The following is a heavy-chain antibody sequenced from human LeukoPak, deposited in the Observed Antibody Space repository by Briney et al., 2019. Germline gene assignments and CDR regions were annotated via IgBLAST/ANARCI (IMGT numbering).Heavy chain of an antibody. Sequence: PGGSLRLSCAASGLTFSSYAMSWVRQAPGKGLEWVSAISGSGGCTYYADSVKGRFTISRDNSKNTLYLQMNSLRAEDTAVYYCAKSFIGQLLLFDYWGQGTLVTVSS. CDR2: ISGSGGCT. J-gene: IGHJ4*02. CDR3: AKSFIGQLLLFDY. CDR1: GLTFSSYA. V-gene: IGHV3-23*01. D-gene: IGHD2-15*01.